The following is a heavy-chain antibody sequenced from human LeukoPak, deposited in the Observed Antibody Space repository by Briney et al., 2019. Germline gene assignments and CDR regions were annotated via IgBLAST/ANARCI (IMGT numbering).Heavy chain of an antibody. V-gene: IGHV4-34*01. Sequence: SETLSLTCAVYGGSFSGYYWSWIRQPPGKGLEWIGEVNHSGSTNYNPSLKSRVTISVDTSKNQFSLKLSSVTAADTAVYYCARRGYYDSSGPGDYWGQGTLVTVSS. CDR2: VNHSGST. J-gene: IGHJ4*02. D-gene: IGHD3-22*01. CDR1: GGSFSGYY. CDR3: ARRGYYDSSGPGDY.